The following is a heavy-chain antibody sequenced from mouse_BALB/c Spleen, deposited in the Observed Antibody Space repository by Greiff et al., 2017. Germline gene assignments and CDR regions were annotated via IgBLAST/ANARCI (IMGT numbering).Heavy chain of an antibody. D-gene: IGHD1-1*01. CDR3: ARSRVYGSTYYYAMDY. CDR1: GFTFSSFG. Sequence: EVQVVESGGGLVQPGGSRKLSCAASGFTFSSFGMHWVRQAPEKGLEWVAYISSGSSTIYYADTVKGRFPISRDNPKNTLFLQMTSLRSEDTAMYYCARSRVYGSTYYYAMDYWGQGTSVTVSS. J-gene: IGHJ4*01. V-gene: IGHV5-17*02. CDR2: ISSGSSTI.